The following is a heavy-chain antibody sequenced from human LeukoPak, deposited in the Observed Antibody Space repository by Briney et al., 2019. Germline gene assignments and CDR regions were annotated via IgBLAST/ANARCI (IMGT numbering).Heavy chain of an antibody. Sequence: ASVKVSCEASGYTFTSYGISWVRQAPGQGLEWMGWISIYNGNTNYAQKLQGRVTMTTDTSTSTAYMELRSLRSDDTAVYYCARMHSSGWYYAFDIWGQGTMVTVSS. CDR3: ARMHSSGWYYAFDI. V-gene: IGHV1-18*01. CDR1: GYTFTSYG. CDR2: ISIYNGNT. J-gene: IGHJ3*02. D-gene: IGHD6-19*01.